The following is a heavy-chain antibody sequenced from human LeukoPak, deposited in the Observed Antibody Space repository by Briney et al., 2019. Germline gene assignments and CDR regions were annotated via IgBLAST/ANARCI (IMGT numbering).Heavy chain of an antibody. V-gene: IGHV4-4*02. Sequence: SGTLSLTCAVSGGSISSSNWWSWVRQPPGKGLKWIGEIYHSGSTNYNPSLKSRVTISVDTSKNQFSLKLSSVTAADTAVYYCASGYCSGGSCSTRNPFDYWGQGTLVTVSS. CDR2: IYHSGST. CDR1: GGSISSSNW. CDR3: ASGYCSGGSCSTRNPFDY. D-gene: IGHD2-15*01. J-gene: IGHJ4*02.